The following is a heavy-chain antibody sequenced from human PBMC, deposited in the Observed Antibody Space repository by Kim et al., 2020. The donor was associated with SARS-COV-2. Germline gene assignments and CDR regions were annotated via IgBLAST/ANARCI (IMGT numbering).Heavy chain of an antibody. Sequence: GESLKISCKGSGYNFIDYWLGWVRQVPGRGLEWMGIIYPGDSQTRYSPSFQGQVTISADKSISTAYLQWTSLKASDTAIYYCARQSGQYYDYWGQGTPVTVSS. CDR3: ARQSGQYYDY. J-gene: IGHJ4*02. V-gene: IGHV5-51*01. D-gene: IGHD3-10*01. CDR2: IYPGDSQT. CDR1: GYNFIDYW.